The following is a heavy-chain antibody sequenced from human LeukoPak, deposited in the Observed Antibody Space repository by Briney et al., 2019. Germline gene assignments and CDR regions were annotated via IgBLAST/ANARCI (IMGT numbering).Heavy chain of an antibody. CDR3: AKDSVSGWPKYYYYYGMDV. Sequence: GGSLRLSCAASGFTFSSYGMHWVRQAPGRGLEWVAVISYDGSNKYYADSVKGRFTLSRDNSKNTLYLQMNSLRAEDTAVYYCAKDSVSGWPKYYYYYGMDVWGQGTTVTVSS. D-gene: IGHD6-19*01. J-gene: IGHJ6*02. CDR1: GFTFSSYG. CDR2: ISYDGSNK. V-gene: IGHV3-30*18.